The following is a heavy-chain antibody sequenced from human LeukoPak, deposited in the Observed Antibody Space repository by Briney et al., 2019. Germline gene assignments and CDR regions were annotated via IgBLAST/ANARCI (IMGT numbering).Heavy chain of an antibody. CDR3: TSAYTRYCSGGSCYSDY. D-gene: IGHD2-15*01. V-gene: IGHV3-49*04. CDR2: IRSKAYGGTA. CDR1: GFTFGDYA. J-gene: IGHJ4*02. Sequence: PGGSLRLSCTASGFTFGDYAMSWVRQAPGKGLEWVGFIRSKAYGGTAQYAASVKGRFTISRDDSKSIAYLQMNSLKTEDTAVYYCTSAYTRYCSGGSCYSDYWGQGTLVTVSS.